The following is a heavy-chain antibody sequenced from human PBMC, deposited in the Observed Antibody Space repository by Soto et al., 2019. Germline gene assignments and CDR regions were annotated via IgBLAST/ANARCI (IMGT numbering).Heavy chain of an antibody. CDR1: GYTFTSYG. J-gene: IGHJ5*02. CDR3: ARDESGIAAAGNWFDP. CDR2: ISAYNGNT. D-gene: IGHD6-13*01. Sequence: ASVKVSCKASGYTFTSYGISWVRQAPGQGLEWMGWISAYNGNTNYAQKLQGRVTMTTDTSTSTAYMELRSLRSDDTTVYYCARDESGIAAAGNWFDPWGQGTLVTVSS. V-gene: IGHV1-18*01.